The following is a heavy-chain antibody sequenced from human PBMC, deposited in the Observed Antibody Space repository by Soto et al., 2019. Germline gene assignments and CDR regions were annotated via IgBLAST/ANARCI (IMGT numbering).Heavy chain of an antibody. CDR2: IYYSGST. CDR3: ARVSWSIAARHPLDY. D-gene: IGHD6-6*01. CDR1: GYSISSSNW. V-gene: IGHV4-28*03. J-gene: IGHJ4*02. Sequence: QVQLQESGPGLVKPSDTLSLTCAVSGYSISSSNWWGWIRQPPGKGLEWIGYIYYSGSTYYNPSLKSRVTMSGDTSKNQFPLKLSSVTAVDTAVYYCARVSWSIAARHPLDYWGQGTLVTVSS.